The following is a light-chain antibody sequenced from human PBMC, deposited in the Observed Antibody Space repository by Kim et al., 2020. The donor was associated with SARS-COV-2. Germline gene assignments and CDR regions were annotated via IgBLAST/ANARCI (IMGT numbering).Light chain of an antibody. Sequence: QALTISCTGTSSAIGAYGSVAWDQQHSGKAPNLLIYDGNRRPSGVSNRFSGSKSGHTAALTTSGLQAEDEADYYCTSYTTTSTYVCGTGTKVTVL. J-gene: IGLJ1*01. CDR1: SSAIGAYGS. CDR3: TSYTTTSTYV. V-gene: IGLV2-14*04. CDR2: DGN.